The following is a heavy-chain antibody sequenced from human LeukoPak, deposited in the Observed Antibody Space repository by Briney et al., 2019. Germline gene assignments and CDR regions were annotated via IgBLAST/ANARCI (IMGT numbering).Heavy chain of an antibody. CDR2: IYSGGST. D-gene: IGHD3-22*01. CDR3: VNVYSSGYYRRPGDY. V-gene: IGHV3-66*01. CDR1: GFTVSSNY. J-gene: IGHJ4*02. Sequence: GGSLRLSCAASGFTVSSNYMSWVRQAPGKGLEWVSVIYSGGSTYYADSVKGRFTISRDNSKNTLYLQMSSLTTEDTAVYYCVNVYSSGYYRRPGDYWGQGTLVTVSS.